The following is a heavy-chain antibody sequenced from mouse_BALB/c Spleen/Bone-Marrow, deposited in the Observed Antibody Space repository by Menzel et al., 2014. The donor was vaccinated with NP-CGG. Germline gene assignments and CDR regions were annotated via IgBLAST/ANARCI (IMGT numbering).Heavy chain of an antibody. D-gene: IGHD2-14*01. V-gene: IGHV1S130*01. CDR3: ARHHRYAYYFDY. J-gene: IGHJ2*01. Sequence: VKLMESGSVLVRPGASVKLSCKASGYTFTNSWIHWAKQRPGQGLEWIGEIHPNSGNTNYNEKFEGKVTLTADISSSTAYVDLSSLTSEGSAVYYCARHHRYAYYFDYWGQGTTLTVSS. CDR2: IHPNSGNT. CDR1: GYTFTNSW.